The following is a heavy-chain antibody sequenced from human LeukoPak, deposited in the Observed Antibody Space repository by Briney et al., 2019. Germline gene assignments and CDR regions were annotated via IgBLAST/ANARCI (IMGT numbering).Heavy chain of an antibody. J-gene: IGHJ4*02. V-gene: IGHV4-61*01. CDR2: IYYSGGT. CDR1: GGSVSSGSYY. Sequence: SETLSLTCTVSGGSVSSGSYYWSWIRQPPGKGLEWIGYIYYSGGTNYNPSLKSRVTISVDTSKNQFSLKLSSVTAADTAVYYCARDEQNYYDSSGYSYWGQGTLVTVSS. D-gene: IGHD3-22*01. CDR3: ARDEQNYYDSSGYSY.